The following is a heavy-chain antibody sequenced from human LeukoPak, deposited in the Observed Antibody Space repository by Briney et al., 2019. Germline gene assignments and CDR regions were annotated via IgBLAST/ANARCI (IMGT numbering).Heavy chain of an antibody. D-gene: IGHD5-12*01. CDR2: INHSGST. J-gene: IGHJ5*02. CDR1: GGSFSGYY. V-gene: IGHV4-34*01. CDR3: ARGGGGYSGHDQRHWFDP. Sequence: SETLSLTCAVYGGSFSGYYWSWIRQPPGKGLEWIGEINHSGSTNYNPSLKSRVTISVDTSKNQFSLKLSSVTAADTAVYYCARGGGGYSGHDQRHWFDPWGQGTLVTVSS.